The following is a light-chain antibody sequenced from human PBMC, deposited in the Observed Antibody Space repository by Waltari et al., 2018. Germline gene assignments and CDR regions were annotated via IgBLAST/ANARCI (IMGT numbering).Light chain of an antibody. Sequence: DVVMTQSPLSLPVTLGQPASISCRSSHSLVYSDGKTYLNWFQHRPGQSPRRLFSKVSDRDSGVPDRVSGSGSGTDFKLKISRVEAEDVGVYYCMQGTHWPYTFGQGTKLEIK. CDR2: KVS. J-gene: IGKJ2*01. CDR3: MQGTHWPYT. CDR1: HSLVYSDGKTY. V-gene: IGKV2-30*01.